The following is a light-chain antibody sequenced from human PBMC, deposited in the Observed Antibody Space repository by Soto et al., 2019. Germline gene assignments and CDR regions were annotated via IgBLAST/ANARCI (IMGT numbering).Light chain of an antibody. Sequence: AIRMTQSPSSFSASTGDRVTITCRASQGISSYVAWYQQKPGKAPKLLIYGASTLQSGVPSRFSGSGSGTDFTLTISCLQSEDFATYYCQQYYSYPPWTFGQGTKVEIK. CDR2: GAS. CDR1: QGISSY. V-gene: IGKV1-8*01. J-gene: IGKJ1*01. CDR3: QQYYSYPPWT.